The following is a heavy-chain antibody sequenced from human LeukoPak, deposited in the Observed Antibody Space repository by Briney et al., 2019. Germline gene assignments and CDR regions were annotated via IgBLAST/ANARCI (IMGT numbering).Heavy chain of an antibody. D-gene: IGHD6-13*01. CDR2: INPNSGGT. J-gene: IGHJ4*02. CDR1: GYTFTGYY. Sequence: ASVKVSCKASGYTFTGYYMHRVRQAPGQGLEWMGWINPNSGGTNYAQKFQGRVTMTRDTSISTAYMELSRLRSDDTAVYYCARVLYAREQQEGDWGQGTLVTVSS. CDR3: ARVLYAREQQEGD. V-gene: IGHV1-2*02.